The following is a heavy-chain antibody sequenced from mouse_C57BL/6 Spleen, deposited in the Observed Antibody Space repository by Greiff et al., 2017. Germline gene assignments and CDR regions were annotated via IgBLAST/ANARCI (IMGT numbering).Heavy chain of an antibody. Sequence: EVQLLESGGGLVRPGGSLKLSCAASGFTFSSYAMSWVRQTPEKRLEWVATISDGSSYTYYPDNVKGRFTISRDTSNNTLYLEMSRLKSEDTAMYYCARGGAGACFAYWGQGTLVTVSA. V-gene: IGHV5-4*01. CDR2: ISDGSSYT. CDR1: GFTFSSYA. J-gene: IGHJ3*01. CDR3: ARGGAGACFAY.